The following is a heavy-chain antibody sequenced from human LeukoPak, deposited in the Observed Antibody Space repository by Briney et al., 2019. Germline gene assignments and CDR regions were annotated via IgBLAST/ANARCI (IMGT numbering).Heavy chain of an antibody. CDR2: IYYSGST. D-gene: IGHD3-10*01. CDR3: ARDAHPYGSGSYLFDY. Sequence: SETLSLTCTVSGGSIGSYYWSWIRQPPGKGLEWIGYIYYSGSTNYNPSLKSRVTISVDTSKNQFSLKLSSVTAADTAVYYCARDAHPYGSGSYLFDYWGQGTLVTVSS. CDR1: GGSIGSYY. J-gene: IGHJ4*02. V-gene: IGHV4-59*01.